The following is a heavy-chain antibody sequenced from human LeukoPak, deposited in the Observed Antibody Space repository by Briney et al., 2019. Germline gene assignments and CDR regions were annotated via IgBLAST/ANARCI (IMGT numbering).Heavy chain of an antibody. CDR1: GGSIGSYY. V-gene: IGHV4-59*12. D-gene: IGHD3-10*01. J-gene: IGHJ4*02. CDR2: IFYSGST. CDR3: ARERWFGELLDY. Sequence: SETLSLTCSVSGGSIGSYYWNWIRQPPGKGLEWIGYIFYSGSTNYNPSLKSRVTISVDTSKNQFSLKLSSVTAADTAVYYCARERWFGELLDYWGQGTLVTVSS.